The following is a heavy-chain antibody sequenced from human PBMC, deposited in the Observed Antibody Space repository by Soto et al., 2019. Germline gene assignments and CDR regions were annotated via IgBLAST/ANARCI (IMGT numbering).Heavy chain of an antibody. Sequence: GVWRSLSGSASGCSFGNYAMNWVRQAPWKGLEWVSGLSDSGTSTYYADSVKGRFTISRDNSRDTLFLQMKSLTADDTAVYYCAKATTNGGWFNPFDSWGQGARVTVSS. V-gene: IGHV3-23*01. CDR2: LSDSGTST. CDR3: AKATTNGGWFNPFDS. J-gene: IGHJ4*02. D-gene: IGHD6-19*01. CDR1: GCSFGNYA.